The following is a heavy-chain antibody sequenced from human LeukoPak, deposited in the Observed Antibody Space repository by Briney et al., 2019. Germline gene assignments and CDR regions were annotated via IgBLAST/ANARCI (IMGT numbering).Heavy chain of an antibody. Sequence: PGGSLRLSRAASGFTFSSYAMSWVRQAPGKGLEWVSAISGSGGSTYYADSVKGRFTISRDNSKNTLYLQMNSLRAEDTAVYYCAKAMTRIYYYGMDVWGQGTTVTVSS. CDR3: AKAMTRIYYYGMDV. V-gene: IGHV3-23*01. D-gene: IGHD2-21*02. J-gene: IGHJ6*02. CDR1: GFTFSSYA. CDR2: ISGSGGST.